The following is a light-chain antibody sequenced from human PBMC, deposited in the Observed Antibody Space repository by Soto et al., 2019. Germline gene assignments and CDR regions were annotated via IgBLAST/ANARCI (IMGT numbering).Light chain of an antibody. V-gene: IGLV2-14*01. CDR2: DVT. J-gene: IGLJ1*01. Sequence: QSVLTQPASVSGSPGQSITISCTGTSSDIGGYNYVSWYQQHPGKAPKLIIYDVTNRPSGVSNRFSGSKSGNTASLTISGLQPEDEADYYCSSDSLTSTRIFGSGTKLTVL. CDR3: SSDSLTSTRI. CDR1: SSDIGGYNY.